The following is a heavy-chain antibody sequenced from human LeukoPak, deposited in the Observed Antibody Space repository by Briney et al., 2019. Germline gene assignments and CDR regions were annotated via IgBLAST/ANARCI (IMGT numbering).Heavy chain of an antibody. V-gene: IGHV1-69*06. Sequence: SVKVSCKASGGTFSSYAISWVRQAPGQGLEWMGGIIPIFGTANYAQKFQGRVTITADKSTSTAYMELSSLRSEDTAVYYCARGRNSGWDWFDYWGQGTLVTVSS. CDR1: GGTFSSYA. J-gene: IGHJ4*02. D-gene: IGHD6-19*01. CDR3: ARGRNSGWDWFDY. CDR2: IIPIFGTA.